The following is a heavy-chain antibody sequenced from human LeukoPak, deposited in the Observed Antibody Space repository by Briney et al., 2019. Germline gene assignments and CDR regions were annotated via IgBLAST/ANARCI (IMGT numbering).Heavy chain of an antibody. CDR3: ARSSSGYNYRYNYGMDV. CDR2: ISTNTGNT. Sequence: ASVKVSCKASGYTFTNYGLFWVRQAPGQGFEWMGWISTNTGNTKALQSFKGKVTMTTDTATSTAYMKLRSLTSVDTAVYYCARSSSGYNYRYNYGMDVWGQGTTVIVSS. D-gene: IGHD5-12*01. J-gene: IGHJ6*02. V-gene: IGHV1-18*01. CDR1: GYTFTNYG.